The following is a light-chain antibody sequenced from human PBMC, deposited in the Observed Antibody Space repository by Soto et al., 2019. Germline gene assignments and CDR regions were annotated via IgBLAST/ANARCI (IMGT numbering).Light chain of an antibody. V-gene: IGKV3-11*01. CDR2: DAS. CDR3: QQRSSWPLT. CDR1: QSVRNY. Sequence: DIVLTQSPATLSLSPGGRATLSCRASQSVRNYLAWYQQKPGQAPRLLIYDASNRATGIPARFRGSGSGTDFTLSITSLEPEDIAVYYCQQRSSWPLTFGGGTKVDIK. J-gene: IGKJ4*01.